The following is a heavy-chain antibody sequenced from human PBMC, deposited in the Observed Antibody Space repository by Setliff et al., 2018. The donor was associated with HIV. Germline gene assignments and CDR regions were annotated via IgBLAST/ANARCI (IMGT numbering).Heavy chain of an antibody. CDR3: ASGSYSSSSELAFDY. J-gene: IGHJ4*02. CDR2: VDPEDGET. CDR1: KYTFTDYY. V-gene: IGHV1-69-2*01. D-gene: IGHD6-13*01. Sequence: ASVKVSCKASKYTFTDYYMHWVQQAPGKGLEWMGRVDPEDGETIYAEKFQGRVTITADTSTDTAYMELSSLRSEDTAVYYCASGSYSSSSELAFDYWGQGTLVTVSS.